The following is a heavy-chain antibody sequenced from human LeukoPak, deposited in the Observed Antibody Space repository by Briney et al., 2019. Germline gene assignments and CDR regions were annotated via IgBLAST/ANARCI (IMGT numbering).Heavy chain of an antibody. V-gene: IGHV3-53*01. CDR2: IQSDGST. CDR1: GFTINYNY. D-gene: IGHD4-17*01. CDR3: ARDGLYGEPLDY. J-gene: IGHJ4*02. Sequence: QSGGSLRLSCAASGFTINYNYMTWVRQAQGKGLEWVSVIQSDGSTYYADSVKGRFTISRDNSKNTLYLQMNSLRAEDTAVFYCARDGLYGEPLDYWGQGTLVTVSS.